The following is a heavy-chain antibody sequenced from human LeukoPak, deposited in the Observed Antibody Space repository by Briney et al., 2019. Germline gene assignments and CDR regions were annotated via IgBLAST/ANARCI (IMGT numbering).Heavy chain of an antibody. CDR1: GYTFTSYD. Sequence: ASVKVSCKASGYTFTSYDINWVRQATGQELEWMGWMNPNSGNTGYAQKFQGRVTMTRNTSISTAYMELSSLRSEDTAVYYCARGARYYDFWSGYYTNWFDPWGQGTLVTVSS. D-gene: IGHD3-3*01. CDR3: ARGARYYDFWSGYYTNWFDP. CDR2: MNPNSGNT. V-gene: IGHV1-8*01. J-gene: IGHJ5*02.